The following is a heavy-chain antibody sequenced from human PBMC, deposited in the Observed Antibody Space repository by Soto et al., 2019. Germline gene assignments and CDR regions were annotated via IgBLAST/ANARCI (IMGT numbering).Heavy chain of an antibody. CDR2: INAGNGKK. D-gene: IGHD2-15*01. V-gene: IGHV1-3*01. CDR1: GYTFTSYA. Sequence: ASVKVSCKASGYTFTSYAMHWVRQAPGQRLEWMGRINAGNGKKKNSQKKQGKGNITRDTTASIAYMELSSLISEDTAVFYFARDLLVVAAKYYYYGMDVWGQGTTVTVSS. J-gene: IGHJ6*02. CDR3: ARDLLVVAAKYYYYGMDV.